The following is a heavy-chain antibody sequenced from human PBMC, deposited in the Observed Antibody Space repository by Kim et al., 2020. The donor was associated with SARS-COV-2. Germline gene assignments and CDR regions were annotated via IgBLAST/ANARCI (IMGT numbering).Heavy chain of an antibody. CDR2: IYSGGST. D-gene: IGHD3-10*01. J-gene: IGHJ4*02. V-gene: IGHV3-53*01. CDR3: ASLNYYGSGSYSANFDY. Sequence: GGSLRLSCAASGFTVSSNYMSWVRQAPGKGLEWVSVIYSGGSTYYADSVKGRFTISRDNSKNTLYLQMNSLRAEDTAVYYCASLNYYGSGSYSANFDYWGQGTLVTVSS. CDR1: GFTVSSNY.